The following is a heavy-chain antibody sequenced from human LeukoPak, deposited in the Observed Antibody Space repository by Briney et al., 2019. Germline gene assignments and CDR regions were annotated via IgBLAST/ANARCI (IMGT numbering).Heavy chain of an antibody. Sequence: SGTLSLTCGVSGGSISSTNWWTWVRQPPGEGLEWIGEVHLSGRTNYNPSLESRVTMSVDMSENHISLKLTSVTAADTAVYYCARGGGPYRPLDYSGQGTLVTVSS. CDR3: ARGGGPYRPLDY. J-gene: IGHJ4*02. CDR2: VHLSGRT. V-gene: IGHV4-4*02. CDR1: GGSISSTNW.